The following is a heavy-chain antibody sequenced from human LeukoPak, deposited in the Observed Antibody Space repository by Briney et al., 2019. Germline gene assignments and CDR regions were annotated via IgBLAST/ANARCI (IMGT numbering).Heavy chain of an antibody. J-gene: IGHJ4*02. CDR3: ARDKGGIAAAGMYYFDY. D-gene: IGHD6-13*01. V-gene: IGHV3-21*01. Sequence: GGSLRLSCAASGFTFSSYSMNWVRQAPGKGLEWVSSISSSSSYIYYADSVKGRFTISRDNAKNSLYLQMNSLRAEDTAVYYCARDKGGIAAAGMYYFDYWGQGTLVTVSS. CDR2: ISSSSSYI. CDR1: GFTFSSYS.